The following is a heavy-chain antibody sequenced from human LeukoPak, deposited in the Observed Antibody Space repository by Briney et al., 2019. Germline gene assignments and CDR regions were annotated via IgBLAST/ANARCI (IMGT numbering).Heavy chain of an antibody. CDR1: GGTFSSYA. D-gene: IGHD3-10*01. J-gene: IGHJ5*02. V-gene: IGHV1-69*05. CDR3: ARDSWGVGSGSYSTSWYWFDP. Sequence: GSSVKVSCKASGGTFSSYAISWVRQAPGQGLEWMGEIIPIFGTANYAQKFQGRVTITTDESTSTASMELSSLRSEDTAVYYCARDSWGVGSGSYSTSWYWFDPWGQGTLVTVSS. CDR2: IIPIFGTA.